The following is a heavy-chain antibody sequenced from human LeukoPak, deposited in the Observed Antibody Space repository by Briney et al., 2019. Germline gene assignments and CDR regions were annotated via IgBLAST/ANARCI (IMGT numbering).Heavy chain of an antibody. J-gene: IGHJ4*02. CDR3: ARGVVAAAGRTFDF. CDR2: IYNSGST. V-gene: IGHV4-59*01. D-gene: IGHD6-13*01. Sequence: SETLSLTCAVYGGSFSGYYWSWIRQPPGKGLEWIGCIYNSGSTNYNPSLKSRVTISLDTSKNQFSLKLSSVTAADTAVYYRARGVVAAAGRTFDFWGQGTLVTVSS. CDR1: GGSFSGYY.